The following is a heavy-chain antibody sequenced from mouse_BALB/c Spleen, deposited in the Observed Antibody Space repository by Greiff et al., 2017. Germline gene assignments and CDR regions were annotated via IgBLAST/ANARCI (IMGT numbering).Heavy chain of an antibody. CDR2: ISSGSSTI. J-gene: IGHJ4*01. Sequence: EVKLMESGGGLVQPGGSRKLSCAASGFTFSSFGMHWVRQAPEKGLEWVAYISSGSSTIYYADTVKGRFTISRDNPKNTLFLQMTSLRSEDTAMYYCAREQPYYYAMDYWGQGTSVTVSS. CDR3: AREQPYYYAMDY. CDR1: GFTFSSFG. V-gene: IGHV5-17*02. D-gene: IGHD6-1*01.